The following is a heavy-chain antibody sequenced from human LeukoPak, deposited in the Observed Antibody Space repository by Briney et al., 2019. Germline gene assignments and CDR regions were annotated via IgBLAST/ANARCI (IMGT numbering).Heavy chain of an antibody. Sequence: ASVKVSCKASGYTFTGYYMHWVRQAPGQGLEWMGWINPNSGGTNYAQKFQGWVTMTRDTSISTAYMELSRLRSDDTAVYYCARVRGPCSSTSCYRGLWFDPWGQGTLVTVSS. CDR1: GYTFTGYY. CDR3: ARVRGPCSSTSCYRGLWFDP. V-gene: IGHV1-2*04. CDR2: INPNSGGT. D-gene: IGHD2-2*01. J-gene: IGHJ5*02.